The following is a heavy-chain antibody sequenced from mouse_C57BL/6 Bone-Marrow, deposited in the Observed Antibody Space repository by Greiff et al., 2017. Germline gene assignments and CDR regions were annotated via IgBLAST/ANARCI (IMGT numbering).Heavy chain of an antibody. CDR3: ARGVFYYGNPADY. CDR1: GFTFSSYA. CDR2: ISDGGSYT. J-gene: IGHJ2*01. V-gene: IGHV5-4*01. Sequence: EVQLVESGGGLVKPGGSLKLSCAASGFTFSSYAMSWVRQTPEKRLEWVATISDGGSYTYYPDNVKGRFTISRDNAKNNLYLQMSHLKSEDTAMYYCARGVFYYGNPADYWGQGTTRTVSS. D-gene: IGHD2-1*01.